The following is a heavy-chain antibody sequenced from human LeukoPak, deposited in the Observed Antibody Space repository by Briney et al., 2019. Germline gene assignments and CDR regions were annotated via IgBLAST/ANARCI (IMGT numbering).Heavy chain of an antibody. D-gene: IGHD4-17*01. J-gene: IGHJ3*02. Sequence: GGSLRLSCAASGFTFSSYSMNWVRQAPGKGLEWVSSISSSSSYIYYADSVKGRFTISRDNAKNSLYLQMNSLRAEDTAVYYCARDGGGGDEGSAFDIWGQGTMVTVSS. V-gene: IGHV3-21*01. CDR3: ARDGGGGDEGSAFDI. CDR2: ISSSSSYI. CDR1: GFTFSSYS.